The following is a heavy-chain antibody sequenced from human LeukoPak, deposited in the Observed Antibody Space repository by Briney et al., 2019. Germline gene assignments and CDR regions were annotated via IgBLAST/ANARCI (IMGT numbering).Heavy chain of an antibody. V-gene: IGHV4-39*07. CDR2: IYYSGNT. CDR3: ARGQYSSSWQLDY. Sequence: SETLSLTCTVSGVSISSSNSYWGWIRQPPGKGLEWIGSIYYSGNTYYNASLKSRVTISVDTSKNQFSLKLSSVTAADTAVYYCARGQYSSSWQLDYWGQGTLVTVSS. CDR1: GVSISSSNSY. J-gene: IGHJ4*02. D-gene: IGHD6-13*01.